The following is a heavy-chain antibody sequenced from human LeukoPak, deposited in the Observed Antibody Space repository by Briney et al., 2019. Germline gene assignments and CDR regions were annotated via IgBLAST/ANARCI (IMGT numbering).Heavy chain of an antibody. J-gene: IGHJ4*02. CDR1: GFTFSSYS. V-gene: IGHV3-48*01. Sequence: HPGGSLRLSCAASGFTFSSYSLNWVRQAPGKGLEWVSYITSSSSSIYYADSVKGRFTISRDKAKNSLYLQMNSLRAEDTAMYYCARDYCSGGRCYSVDYWGQGTLVTVSS. CDR2: ITSSSSSI. CDR3: ARDYCSGGRCYSVDY. D-gene: IGHD2-15*01.